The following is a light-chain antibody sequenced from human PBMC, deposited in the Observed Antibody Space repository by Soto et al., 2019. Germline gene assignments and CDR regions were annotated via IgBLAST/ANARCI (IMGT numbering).Light chain of an antibody. Sequence: QSVSTQPPSASGTHGQRVTISCSGSSSNIGGSSVNWYQHLPGTAPKVMIYEVSNRPSGVSNRFSGSKSGNTASLTISGLQAEDEADYYCSSYRSIGSLVFGTGTQLTVL. CDR2: EVS. J-gene: IGLJ1*01. CDR3: SSYRSIGSLV. V-gene: IGLV1-44*01. CDR1: SSNIGGSS.